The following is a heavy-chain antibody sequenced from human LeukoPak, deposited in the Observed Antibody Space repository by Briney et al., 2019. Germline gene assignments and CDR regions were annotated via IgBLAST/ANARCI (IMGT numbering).Heavy chain of an antibody. CDR1: GYTFTSYG. Sequence: ASVKVSCKASGYTFTSYGISWVRQAPGQGLEWMGWISAYNGNTNYAQKLQGRVTMTTDTSTSTAYMELRSLRSDDTAVYYCASPRWSSGWFDAFDIWGQGTMVTVSS. CDR2: ISAYNGNT. CDR3: ASPRWSSGWFDAFDI. J-gene: IGHJ3*02. D-gene: IGHD6-19*01. V-gene: IGHV1-18*01.